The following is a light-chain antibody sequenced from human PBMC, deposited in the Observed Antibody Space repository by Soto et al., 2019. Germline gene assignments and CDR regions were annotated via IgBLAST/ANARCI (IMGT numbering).Light chain of an antibody. CDR1: SSDVGSYNR. CDR3: TSFTSSSTLV. V-gene: IGLV2-18*02. Sequence: QSALTQPPSVSGSPGQSVTISCTGTSSDVGSYNRVSWYQQPPGTAPKLMIYEVSNRPSGAPDRFSGSKSDNTASLTISGLQAEDEADYYCTSFTSSSTLVFGTGTKLTVL. CDR2: EVS. J-gene: IGLJ1*01.